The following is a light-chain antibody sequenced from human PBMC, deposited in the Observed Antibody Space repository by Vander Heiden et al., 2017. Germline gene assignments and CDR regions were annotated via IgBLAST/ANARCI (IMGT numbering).Light chain of an antibody. CDR1: SSDVGGYNY. V-gene: IGLV2-14*01. CDR2: EVS. J-gene: IGLJ2*01. CDR3: SSYTSSTYVV. Sequence: QSALTPPAPVSGSPGQSITISCTGTSSDVGGYNYVSWYQQHPGKAPKLMIYEVSNRPSGVSNRFSGSKSGNTASLTISGLQAEDEADYYCSSYTSSTYVVFGGGTKLTVL.